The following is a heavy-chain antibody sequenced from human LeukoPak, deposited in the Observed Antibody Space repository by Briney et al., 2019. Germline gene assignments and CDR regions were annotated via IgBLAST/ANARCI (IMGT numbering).Heavy chain of an antibody. V-gene: IGHV4-39*07. CDR3: ARDKGGLGRGYYYMDV. CDR2: IYYSGTT. J-gene: IGHJ6*03. Sequence: SETLSLTCTVSNGSISSSSYYWGWIRQPPGKGLEWIGSIYYSGTTYNNPSLKSRVTISLDTSKNQFSLKLSSVTAADTAVYYCARDKGGLGRGYYYMDVWGKGTTVTVSS. CDR1: NGSISSSSYY. D-gene: IGHD3/OR15-3a*01.